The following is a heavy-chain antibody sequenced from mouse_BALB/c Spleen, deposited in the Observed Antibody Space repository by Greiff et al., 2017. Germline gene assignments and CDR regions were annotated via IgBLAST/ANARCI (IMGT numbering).Heavy chain of an antibody. CDR2: ISTYYGDA. CDR3: ARGRDGNPIAY. CDR1: GYTFTDYA. V-gene: IGHV1S137*01. J-gene: IGHJ3*01. D-gene: IGHD2-1*01. Sequence: VQLQQSGAELVRPGVSVKISCKGSGYTFTDYAMHWVKQSHAKSLEWIGVISTYYGDASYNQKFKGKATMTVDKSSSTAYMELARLTSEASAIYYCARGRDGNPIAYWGQGTLVTVSA.